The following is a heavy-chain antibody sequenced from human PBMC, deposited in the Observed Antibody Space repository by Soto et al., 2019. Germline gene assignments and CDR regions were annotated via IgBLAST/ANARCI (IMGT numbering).Heavy chain of an antibody. CDR1: GGSISSGGYY. CDR3: ARDRVLEMATPLTWYFDL. V-gene: IGHV4-31*03. Sequence: QVQLQESGPGLVKPSQTLSLTCTVSGGSISSGGYYWSWIRQHPGKGLEWIGYIYYSGSTYYNPSVKSRVTISVDTSKNPLSLKLSSVTAADTAVYYCARDRVLEMATPLTWYFDLWGRGTLVTVSS. J-gene: IGHJ2*01. D-gene: IGHD3-3*02. CDR2: IYYSGST.